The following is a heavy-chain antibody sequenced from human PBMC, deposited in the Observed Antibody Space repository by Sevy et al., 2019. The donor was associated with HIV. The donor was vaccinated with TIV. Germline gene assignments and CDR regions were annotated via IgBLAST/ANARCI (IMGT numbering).Heavy chain of an antibody. CDR3: TRGIWFGEFSANYFDS. Sequence: GGSLRLSCAGSGFTFNNAWMSWVRQAPGKGLEWVGRIKSEIDGGTTDYAAPVKGRFTISRDDSKNTLFLQMNSLKTEDTAVYYCTRGIWFGEFSANYFDSWGQGTLVTVSS. V-gene: IGHV3-15*01. D-gene: IGHD3-10*01. CDR2: IKSEIDGGTT. J-gene: IGHJ4*02. CDR1: GFTFNNAW.